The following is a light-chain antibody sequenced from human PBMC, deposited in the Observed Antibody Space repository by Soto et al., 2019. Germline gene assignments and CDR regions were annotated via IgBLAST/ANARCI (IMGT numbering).Light chain of an antibody. CDR2: VNN. Sequence: QAVVTQPPSVSGAPGQRVTISCTGSSSNIGAGFDVQWYQQLPGTAPKLLIYVNNNRPSGVPDRFSGSKSGTSASLAITGLQAEDEADYYCQSYDSSLSYWGFGGGTKLTVL. CDR3: QSYDSSLSYWG. J-gene: IGLJ3*02. CDR1: SSNIGAGFD. V-gene: IGLV1-40*01.